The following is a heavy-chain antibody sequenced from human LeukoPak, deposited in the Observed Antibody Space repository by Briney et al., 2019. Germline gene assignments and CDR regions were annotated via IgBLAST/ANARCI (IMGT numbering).Heavy chain of an antibody. D-gene: IGHD2/OR15-2a*01. CDR2: ASHDESNK. Sequence: PGGSLRLSCAASGFTFMTYGMHWVRQAPGKGLEWVAVASHDESNKYYADSVKGRFTISRDNSYDTLYLQMNSLRLEDTAVYYCARDTFGSIDYWGQGILVTVSS. V-gene: IGHV3-30*19. J-gene: IGHJ4*02. CDR1: GFTFMTYG. CDR3: ARDTFGSIDY.